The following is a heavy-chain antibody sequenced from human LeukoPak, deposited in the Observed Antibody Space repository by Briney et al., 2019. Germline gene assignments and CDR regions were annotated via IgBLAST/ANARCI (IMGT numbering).Heavy chain of an antibody. Sequence: GGSLRLSCAASGFTFSSYAMHWVRQTPGKGLEWVAVISYDGSNKYYADSVKGRFTISRDNSKNTLYLQMNSLRAEDTAVYYGARAPPSSGRRGGRYSSGWVMDYGGQGTLVTVSS. CDR3: ARAPPSSGRRGGRYSSGWVMDY. V-gene: IGHV3-30*04. J-gene: IGHJ4*02. D-gene: IGHD6-19*01. CDR1: GFTFSSYA. CDR2: ISYDGSNK.